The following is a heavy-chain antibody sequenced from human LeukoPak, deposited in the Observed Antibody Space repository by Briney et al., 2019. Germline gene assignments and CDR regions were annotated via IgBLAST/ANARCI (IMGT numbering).Heavy chain of an antibody. Sequence: GGSLRLSCAASGFTFGNYAMSWIRQAPGKGLEWVSAISGSGGSTYYADSVKGRFTISRDNSKNTLYLQMNSLRAEDTAVYYCAKDPKSSGSFVYWGQGTLVTVSS. CDR2: ISGSGGST. CDR1: GFTFGNYA. J-gene: IGHJ4*02. D-gene: IGHD3-22*01. V-gene: IGHV3-23*01. CDR3: AKDPKSSGSFVY.